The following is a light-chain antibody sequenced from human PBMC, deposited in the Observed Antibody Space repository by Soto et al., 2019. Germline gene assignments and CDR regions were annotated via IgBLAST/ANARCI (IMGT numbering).Light chain of an antibody. CDR3: QQRRNWPLT. J-gene: IGKJ4*01. V-gene: IGKV3-11*01. CDR1: QSVSSY. Sequence: EIVLTQSPATLSLPPGERATLSCRASQSVSSYLAWYQQKPGQAPRLLIYDASNRAAGIPARFSGSGSGTAFTLAISSLEPEDFAVYYCQQRRNWPLTVGGGTKVEI. CDR2: DAS.